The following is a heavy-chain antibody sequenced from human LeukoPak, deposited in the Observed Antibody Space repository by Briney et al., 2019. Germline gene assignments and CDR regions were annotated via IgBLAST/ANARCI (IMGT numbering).Heavy chain of an antibody. Sequence: ASVKVSCKASGYTFTSYGISWVRQAPGQGLEWMGWISAYNGNTNYAQKLQGRVTMTTDTSTSTAYMELRSLRSDDTAVYYCARITRYCTNGVCYRPFDYWGQRTLVTVSS. CDR3: ARITRYCTNGVCYRPFDY. D-gene: IGHD2-8*01. J-gene: IGHJ4*02. CDR2: ISAYNGNT. CDR1: GYTFTSYG. V-gene: IGHV1-18*01.